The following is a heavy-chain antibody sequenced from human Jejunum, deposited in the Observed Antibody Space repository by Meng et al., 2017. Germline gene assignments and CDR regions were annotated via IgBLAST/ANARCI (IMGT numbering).Heavy chain of an antibody. Sequence: ASVQVSCKASGYIFTSSDINWVRQATGQGLEWMGWMNPHNGRTGYAQKFQGGVTMTRKSTISTAYMKQSSLRYENTAAYSCARAYCSSDRCRYYNNYSTEDWGQGTMVTVSS. CDR2: MNPHNGRT. D-gene: IGHD2-2*01. V-gene: IGHV1-8*01. CDR3: ARAYCSSDRCRYYNNYSTED. J-gene: IGHJ4*03. CDR1: GYIFTSSD.